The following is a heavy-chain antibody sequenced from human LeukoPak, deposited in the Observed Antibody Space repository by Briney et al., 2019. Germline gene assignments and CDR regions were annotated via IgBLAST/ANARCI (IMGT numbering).Heavy chain of an antibody. D-gene: IGHD5-24*01. CDR2: INSGGSET. J-gene: IGHJ4*02. V-gene: IGHV3-74*01. CDR3: ARVRMGDDFNPFDY. CDR1: GFTFSRFG. Sequence: PGGSLRLSCAASGFTFSRFGMYWVRHAPGKGLVWVSRINSGGSETFYADSVKGRFTISRDNDKNTLYLQMNSLRAEDTAVSYCARVRMGDDFNPFDYWGQGTLVTVSS.